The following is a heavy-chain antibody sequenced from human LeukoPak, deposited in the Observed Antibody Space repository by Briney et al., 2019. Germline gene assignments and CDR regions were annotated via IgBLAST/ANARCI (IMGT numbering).Heavy chain of an antibody. D-gene: IGHD3-16*01. CDR2: IYYSGST. J-gene: IGHJ4*02. CDR1: GGSISSSSYY. V-gene: IGHV4-39*01. CDR3: ARVGLYYAFDY. Sequence: SETLSLTCTVSGGSISSSSYYWGWIRQPPGKGLEWIGSIYYSGSTYYNPSLKSRVTISVDTSKNQFSLKLSSVTAADTAVYYCARVGLYYAFDYWGQGTLVTVSS.